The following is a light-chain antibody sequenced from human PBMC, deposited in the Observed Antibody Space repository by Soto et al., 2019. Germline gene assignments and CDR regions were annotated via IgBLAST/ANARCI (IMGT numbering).Light chain of an antibody. J-gene: IGKJ5*01. Sequence: EIVLTQSPGTLSLSPGERATLSCRASQSVSSSYLAWYQQKPGQAPRLLIYGASSRATGIPDRFSGSGSGTDFTLTISRREPEDFAVYYCQQYGSSPINFGQGTRLEIK. V-gene: IGKV3-20*01. CDR1: QSVSSSY. CDR3: QQYGSSPIN. CDR2: GAS.